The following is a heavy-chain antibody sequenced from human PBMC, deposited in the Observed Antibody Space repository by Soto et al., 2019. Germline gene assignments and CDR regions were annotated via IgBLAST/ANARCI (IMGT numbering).Heavy chain of an antibody. J-gene: IGHJ4*02. CDR3: ARDRGYSYGYPMFDY. CDR2: INPSGGSA. Sequence: GASVKVSCKASGYTFTSYYMHWVRQAPGQGLEWMGIINPSGGSASYAQKFQGRVTMTRDTSTSTVYMELSSLRSEDTAVYYCARDRGYSYGYPMFDYWGQGTLVTVSS. D-gene: IGHD5-18*01. V-gene: IGHV1-46*01. CDR1: GYTFTSYY.